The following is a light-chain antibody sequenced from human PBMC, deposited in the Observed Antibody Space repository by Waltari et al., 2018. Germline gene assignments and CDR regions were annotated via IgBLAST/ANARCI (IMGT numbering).Light chain of an antibody. CDR2: AAS. CDR3: QQYGSSPPRYT. V-gene: IGKV3-20*01. CDR1: QSVSSSY. Sequence: EIVLTQSPGTLSLSPGERATLSCRASQSVSSSYLAWYQQKPGQAPRLLIYAASSRATGIPDRFSGSGSGTDFTLTISRLEPVDFAVYYCQQYGSSPPRYTFGQGTKLEIK. J-gene: IGKJ2*01.